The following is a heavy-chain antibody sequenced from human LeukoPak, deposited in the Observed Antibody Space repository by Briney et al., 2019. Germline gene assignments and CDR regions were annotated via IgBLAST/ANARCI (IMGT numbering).Heavy chain of an antibody. Sequence: SVKVACKASGYTFTSYGISWVRQAPGQGLGWMGWISAYNGNTNYAQKLQGRVTMTTDTSTSTAYMELRSLRSEDTAVYYCASNWAQYSSFDYWGQGTLVTVSS. CDR2: ISAYNGNT. J-gene: IGHJ4*02. CDR1: GYTFTSYG. V-gene: IGHV1-18*01. D-gene: IGHD1-1*01. CDR3: ASNWAQYSSFDY.